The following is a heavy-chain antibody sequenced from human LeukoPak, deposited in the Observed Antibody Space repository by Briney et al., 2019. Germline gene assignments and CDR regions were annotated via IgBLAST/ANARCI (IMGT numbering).Heavy chain of an antibody. CDR3: ARHVIVVVVAATPFGWFDP. CDR2: IYYSGST. V-gene: IGHV4-39*01. J-gene: IGHJ5*02. D-gene: IGHD2-15*01. Sequence: SETLSLTCTVSGGSISSYYWGWIRQPPGKGLEWIGSIYYSGSTYYNPSLKSRVTISVDTSKNQFSLKLSSVTAADTAVYYCARHVIVVVVAATPFGWFDPWGQGTLVTVPS. CDR1: GGSISSYY.